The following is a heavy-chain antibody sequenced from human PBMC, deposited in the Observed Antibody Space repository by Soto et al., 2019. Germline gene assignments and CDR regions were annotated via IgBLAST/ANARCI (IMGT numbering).Heavy chain of an antibody. CDR3: ARAPAAAVETLEIQH. CDR1: GFTFSSYG. D-gene: IGHD6-13*01. Sequence: QVQLVESGGGVIQPGRSLRLSCAASGFTFSSYGMHWVRQAPGKGLEWVAVIWYDGSNKYYADSVKGRFTISRDNYKNKLYLQMNSLRAEDTTVYYCARAPAAAVETLEIQHWGQGNLVTVSS. V-gene: IGHV3-33*01. J-gene: IGHJ1*01. CDR2: IWYDGSNK.